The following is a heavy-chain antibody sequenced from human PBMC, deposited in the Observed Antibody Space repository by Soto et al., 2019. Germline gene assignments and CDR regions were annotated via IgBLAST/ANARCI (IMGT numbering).Heavy chain of an antibody. CDR2: TYYRSKWFY. V-gene: IGHV6-1*01. J-gene: IGHJ6*02. CDR3: ARDLGYCSGGSCHSNGMNV. D-gene: IGHD2-15*01. CDR1: GDSVSRNSAA. Sequence: SQTLSRTCPISGDSVSRNSAAWNWIRQSPSRGLEWLGRTYYRSKWFYDYAVSVKSRVAINPDTSKNQFSLHLNSVTPEDTAVYYCARDLGYCSGGSCHSNGMNVWGQRTTATVSS.